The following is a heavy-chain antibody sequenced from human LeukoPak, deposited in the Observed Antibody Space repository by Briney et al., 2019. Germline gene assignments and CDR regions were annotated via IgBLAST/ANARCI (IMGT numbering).Heavy chain of an antibody. CDR3: ARGHIGMDV. V-gene: IGHV3-21*01. Sequence: GGSLRLSCAASGFTFSSYSMNWVRQAPGKGLEWVSSITSSNNYIYYGDSVKGRFTISRDDAKNSLDLQMNRLRAEDTAVYYCARGHIGMDVWGKGTTVTVSS. D-gene: IGHD5-12*01. CDR2: ITSSNNYI. CDR1: GFTFSSYS. J-gene: IGHJ6*04.